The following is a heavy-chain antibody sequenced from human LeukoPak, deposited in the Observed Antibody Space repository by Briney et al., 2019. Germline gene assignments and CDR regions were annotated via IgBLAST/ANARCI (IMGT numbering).Heavy chain of an antibody. D-gene: IGHD3-22*01. CDR1: GYTFTSYG. Sequence: GASVKVSCKASGYTFTSYGISWVRQAPGQGLEWMGWISAYNGNTNYAQKLQGRVTMTTDTSTSTAYMELRSLRSDDTAVYYCARDNPYYYDSSGYYEIEYFDYWGQGTLVTVSS. J-gene: IGHJ4*02. CDR2: ISAYNGNT. V-gene: IGHV1-18*01. CDR3: ARDNPYYYDSSGYYEIEYFDY.